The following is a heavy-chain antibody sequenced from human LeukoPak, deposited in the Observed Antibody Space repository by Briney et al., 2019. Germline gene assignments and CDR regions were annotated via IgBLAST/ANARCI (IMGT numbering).Heavy chain of an antibody. CDR1: GFTFSTHW. CDR3: ARVSSLWSFDY. D-gene: IGHD3-10*01. Sequence: PGGSLRLSCAASGFTFSTHWMHWVPQTPGKGLVWVSRISPDGSRTAYADSVKGRFTISRDNARDTLYLQLNSLGAEDTAVYYCARVSSLWSFDYWGQGTLVTVSS. J-gene: IGHJ4*02. CDR2: ISPDGSRT. V-gene: IGHV3-74*01.